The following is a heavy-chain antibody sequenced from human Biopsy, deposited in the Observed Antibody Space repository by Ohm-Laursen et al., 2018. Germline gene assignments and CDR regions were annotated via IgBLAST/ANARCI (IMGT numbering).Heavy chain of an antibody. J-gene: IGHJ5*02. Sequence: ASVKVSCRASGYSFSTYDVNWVRRARGQGLEWMGWMIPSSGKTGYAQRFQGRVTLTMNTSISTAYMELSGLRAEDTAMYYCARDLYDFCGGCPFDPWGQGTLVTVS. CDR2: MIPSSGKT. CDR3: ARDLYDFCGGCPFDP. D-gene: IGHD3-3*01. V-gene: IGHV1-8*01. CDR1: GYSFSTYD.